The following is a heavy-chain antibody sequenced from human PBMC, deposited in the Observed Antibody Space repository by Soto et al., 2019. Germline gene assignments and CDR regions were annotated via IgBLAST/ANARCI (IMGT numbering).Heavy chain of an antibody. V-gene: IGHV4-30-4*01. D-gene: IGHD4-17*01. CDR3: ARSGDYVPFDY. Sequence: QVQLQESGPGLVKPSQTLSLTCTVSVGSISSGDYNWSWIRQPPGKGLEWIGYIYYSGYTYYSPSLKRRVTISVDTSPNQFSLKLNSVTAADTAVYYCARSGDYVPFDYWGQGALVTVSS. CDR2: IYYSGYT. CDR1: VGSISSGDYN. J-gene: IGHJ4*02.